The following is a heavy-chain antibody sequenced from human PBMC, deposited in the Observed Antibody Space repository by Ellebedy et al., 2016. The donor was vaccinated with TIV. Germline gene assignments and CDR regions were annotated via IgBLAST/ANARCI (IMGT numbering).Heavy chain of an antibody. CDR1: GGSISSYY. CDR3: ARSSDYYGMDV. J-gene: IGHJ6*02. CDR2: IYYSGST. Sequence: SETLSLTXTVSGGSISSYYWSWIRQPPGKGLEWIGYIYYSGSTNYNPSLKSRVTISVDTSKNQFSLKLSSVTAADTAVYYCARSSDYYGMDVWGQGTTVTVSS. V-gene: IGHV4-59*01.